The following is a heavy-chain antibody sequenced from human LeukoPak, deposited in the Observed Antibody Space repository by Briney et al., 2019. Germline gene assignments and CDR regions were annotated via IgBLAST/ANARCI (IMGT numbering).Heavy chain of an antibody. J-gene: IGHJ2*01. D-gene: IGHD3-22*01. V-gene: IGHV4-61*01. CDR2: IYYSGST. Sequence: SETLSLTCTVSGGSISSSSYYWSWIRQPPGKGLEWIGYIYYSGSTNYNPSLKSQVTISVDTSKNQFSLKLSSVTAADTAVYYCARLHFHTMNFDLWGRGTLVTVSS. CDR3: ARLHFHTMNFDL. CDR1: GGSISSSSYY.